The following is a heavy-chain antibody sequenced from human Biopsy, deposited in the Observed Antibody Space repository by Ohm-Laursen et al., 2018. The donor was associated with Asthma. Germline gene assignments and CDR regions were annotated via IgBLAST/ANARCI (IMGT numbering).Heavy chain of an antibody. J-gene: IGHJ1*01. CDR2: IKKDGSEE. V-gene: IGHV3-7*01. Sequence: SLRLSCAASGFTFNSYWMGWVRQAPGKGLEWVANIKKDGSEEYYVDSVKGRFTISRDNAKNSLYLQMNSLRAEDTAVYYCARTFHFWSPYHAEHYQLWGQGTLVTVPS. CDR3: ARTFHFWSPYHAEHYQL. CDR1: GFTFNSYW. D-gene: IGHD3-3*02.